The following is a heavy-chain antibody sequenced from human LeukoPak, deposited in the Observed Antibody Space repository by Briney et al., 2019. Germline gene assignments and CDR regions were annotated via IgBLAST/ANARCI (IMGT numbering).Heavy chain of an antibody. CDR3: ARPLDLGYCSSTSCYAFDI. J-gene: IGHJ3*02. D-gene: IGHD2-2*01. CDR2: IYYSGST. CDR1: GGSISSSSYY. V-gene: IGHV4-39*01. Sequence: SETLSLTCTVSGGSISSSSYYWGWTRQPPGKGLEWIGSIYYSGSTYYNPSLKSRVTISVDTSKNQFSLKLSSVTAADTAVYYCARPLDLGYCSSTSCYAFDIWGQGTMVTVSS.